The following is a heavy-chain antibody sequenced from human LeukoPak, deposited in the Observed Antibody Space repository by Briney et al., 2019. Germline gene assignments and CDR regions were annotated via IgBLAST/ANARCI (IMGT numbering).Heavy chain of an antibody. CDR2: INPSGGST. V-gene: IGHV1-46*01. Sequence: ASVKVSCKSSGYIFTRHYMHGVRQPPAQGLDGMGIINPSGGSTSYAQKFQGRVTMTRDTSTSTVYMELSSLRSEDTAIYYCARVGCGGDCYADAFDIWGQGTMVTVSS. CDR3: ARVGCGGDCYADAFDI. D-gene: IGHD2-21*02. CDR1: GYIFTRHY. J-gene: IGHJ3*02.